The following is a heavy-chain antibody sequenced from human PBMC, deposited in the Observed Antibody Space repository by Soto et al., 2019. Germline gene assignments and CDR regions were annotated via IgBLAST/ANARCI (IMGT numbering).Heavy chain of an antibody. CDR2: ISGSGGST. Sequence: PGGSLRLSCAVSGFTLTSYAMSWVRQAPGKGLEWVSSISGSGGSTFYADSVKGRFTISSDTSKNTLYLQMNSLRAEDTAVYYCAKALSSMWFPLDYWGQGPLVTVYS. V-gene: IGHV3-23*01. D-gene: IGHD6-13*01. J-gene: IGHJ4*02. CDR3: AKALSSMWFPLDY. CDR1: GFTLTSYA.